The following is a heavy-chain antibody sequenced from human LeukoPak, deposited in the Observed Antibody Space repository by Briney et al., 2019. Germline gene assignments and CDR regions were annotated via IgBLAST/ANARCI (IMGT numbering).Heavy chain of an antibody. CDR2: ISSSSSYI. V-gene: IGHV3-21*01. CDR3: ARDQYYDILTGYYKNWFDP. Sequence: PGRSLRLSCAASGFTFDDYAMHWVRQAPGKGLEWVSSISSSSSYIYYADSVKGRFTISRDNAKNSLYLQMNSLRAEDTAVYYCARDQYYDILTGYYKNWFDPWGQGTLVTVSS. D-gene: IGHD3-9*01. CDR1: GFTFDDYA. J-gene: IGHJ5*02.